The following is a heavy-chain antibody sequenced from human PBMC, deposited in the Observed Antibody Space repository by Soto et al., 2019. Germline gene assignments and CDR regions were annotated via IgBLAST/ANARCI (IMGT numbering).Heavy chain of an antibody. CDR1: GGTFSSYA. CDR2: IIPIFGTA. J-gene: IGHJ3*02. D-gene: IGHD2-8*02. V-gene: IGHV1-69*06. Sequence: QVQLVQSGAEVKKPGSSVKVSCKASGGTFSSYAISWVRQAPGQGLEWMGGIIPIFGTANYAQKFQGRVTITADKSTSTAYMELSSLRSEDTAVYYCARLVGRSFQRSGAFDIWGQGTMVTVSS. CDR3: ARLVGRSFQRSGAFDI.